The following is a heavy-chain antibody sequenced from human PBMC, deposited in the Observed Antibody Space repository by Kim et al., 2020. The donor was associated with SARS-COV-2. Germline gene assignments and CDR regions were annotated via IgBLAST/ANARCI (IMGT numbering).Heavy chain of an antibody. V-gene: IGHV3-11*03. J-gene: IGHJ5*02. CDR3: ARYTYSSSWFDP. Sequence: NYADSVKGRFTISRDNAKNSRYLQMNSLRAEDTAVYYCARYTYSSSWFDPWGQGTLVTVSS. D-gene: IGHD6-13*01.